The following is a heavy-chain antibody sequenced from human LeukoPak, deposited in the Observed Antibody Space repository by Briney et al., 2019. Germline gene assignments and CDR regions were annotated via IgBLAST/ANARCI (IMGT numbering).Heavy chain of an antibody. V-gene: IGHV3-7*01. J-gene: IGHJ4*02. CDR2: IKQDGSEK. CDR1: GFTFSSYW. D-gene: IGHD2-2*01. CDR3: ARENSHQLPYTLDY. Sequence: PGGSLRLSCAGSGFTFSSYWMTWVRQAPGEGLEWVANIKQDGSEKYSVDSVKGRFTISRDNAKNSLYLQMNSLRPEDTAVYYCARENSHQLPYTLDYWGQGTLVTVSS.